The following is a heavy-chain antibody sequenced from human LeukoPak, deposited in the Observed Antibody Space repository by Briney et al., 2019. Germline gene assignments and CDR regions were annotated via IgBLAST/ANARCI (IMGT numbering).Heavy chain of an antibody. CDR2: NSGSGDGT. V-gene: IGHV3-23*01. J-gene: IGHJ4*02. D-gene: IGHD4-23*01. CDR3: AKAPGFTVVTSFDW. CDR1: GFLFRSYA. Sequence: GGSLRLSCEASGFLFRSYAVNWVRQAPGKGLEWVSANSGSGDGTHYADSVKGRFTISRDNSKKTLYLEMNSLRVEDTAVYSCAKAPGFTVVTSFDWWGQGTLVTVSS.